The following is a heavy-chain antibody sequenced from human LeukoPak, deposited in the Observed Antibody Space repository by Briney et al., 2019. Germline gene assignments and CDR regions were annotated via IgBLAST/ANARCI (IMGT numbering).Heavy chain of an antibody. CDR2: ISSSSSYI. CDR3: ARAPRIAAAGTDYYYMDV. CDR1: GFTFSSYS. J-gene: IGHJ6*03. D-gene: IGHD6-13*01. V-gene: IGHV3-21*01. Sequence: PGGSLRLSCAASGFTFSSYSMSWVRQAPGKGLEWVSSISSSSSYIYYADSVKGRFTISRDNAKNSLYLQMNSLRAEDTAVYYCARAPRIAAAGTDYYYMDVWGKGTTVTVSS.